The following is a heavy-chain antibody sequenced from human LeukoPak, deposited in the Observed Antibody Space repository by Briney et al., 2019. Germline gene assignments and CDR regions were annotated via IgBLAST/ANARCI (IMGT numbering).Heavy chain of an antibody. V-gene: IGHV4-61*02. CDR3: ARGDLKSDWFDP. J-gene: IGHJ5*02. Sequence: PSETLSLTCTVSGDSISSGFYYWNWIRQPAGKGLEWIGRFYSSGRTNFNPSLKSRVTISSDTSKNQFSLKLRSVTAADTAVYYCARGDLKSDWFDPWGQGTLVTVSS. CDR2: FYSSGRT. D-gene: IGHD3-3*01. CDR1: GDSISSGFYY.